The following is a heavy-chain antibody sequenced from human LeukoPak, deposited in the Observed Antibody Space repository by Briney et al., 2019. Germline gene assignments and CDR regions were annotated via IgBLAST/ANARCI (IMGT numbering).Heavy chain of an antibody. CDR2: ISGSGGST. CDR3: AKNNPTRSGLYYYYMDV. Sequence: GGTLRLSCAASGFSFRSYGMSWVRQAPGKGLEWVSGISGSGGSTYYADSVKGRFTISRDNSKNTLYLQVNSLRAEDTAVYYCAKNNPTRSGLYYYYMDVWGKGTTVTVSS. J-gene: IGHJ6*03. V-gene: IGHV3-23*01. CDR1: GFSFRSYG. D-gene: IGHD1/OR15-1a*01.